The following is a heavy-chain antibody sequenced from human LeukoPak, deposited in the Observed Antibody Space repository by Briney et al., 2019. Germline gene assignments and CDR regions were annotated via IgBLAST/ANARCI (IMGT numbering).Heavy chain of an antibody. CDR1: GGSISSYY. J-gene: IGHJ5*02. D-gene: IGHD4-17*01. V-gene: IGHV4-59*08. CDR3: ARHSSTVTPYNWFDP. CDR2: IYYSGST. Sequence: PSETLSLTCTVSGGSISSYYWSWIRQPPGKGLEWIGYIYYSGSTNYNPSLKSRVTISVDTSKNQFSLKLSSVTAADTAVYYCARHSSTVTPYNWFDPWGQGTLVTVSS.